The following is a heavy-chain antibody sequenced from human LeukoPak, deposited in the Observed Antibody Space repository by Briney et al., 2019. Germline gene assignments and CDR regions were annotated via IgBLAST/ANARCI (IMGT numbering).Heavy chain of an antibody. J-gene: IGHJ4*02. Sequence: SETLSLTCTVSGGSISSGGYYWSWIRQPPGKGLEWIGEINHSGSTNYNPSLKSRVTISVDTSKNQFSLKLSSVTAADTAVYYCARTVYDLRGQSLVPGFDSWGQGTLVTVSS. CDR3: ARTVYDLRGQSLVPGFDS. CDR1: GGSISSGGYY. CDR2: INHSGST. V-gene: IGHV4-39*07. D-gene: IGHD6-19*01.